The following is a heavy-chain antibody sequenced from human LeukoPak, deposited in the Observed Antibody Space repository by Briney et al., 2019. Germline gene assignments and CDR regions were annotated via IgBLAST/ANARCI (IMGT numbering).Heavy chain of an antibody. D-gene: IGHD6-13*01. Sequence: SETLSLTCAVYGGSFSGYYWSWIRQPPGKGLEWIGEINHSGSTNYNPSLKSRVTISVDTSKNQFSLKLSSVTAADTAVYYCARVRAGAGTGYYYYYMDVWGKGATGTVSS. CDR2: INHSGST. CDR3: ARVRAGAGTGYYYYYMDV. V-gene: IGHV4-34*01. J-gene: IGHJ6*03. CDR1: GGSFSGYY.